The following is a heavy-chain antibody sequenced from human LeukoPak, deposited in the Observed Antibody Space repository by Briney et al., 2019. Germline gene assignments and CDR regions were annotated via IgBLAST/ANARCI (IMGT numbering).Heavy chain of an antibody. V-gene: IGHV3-21*04. D-gene: IGHD3-16*01. CDR2: INPTSTSI. J-gene: IGHJ4*02. CDR3: ARSHRGGYYFDY. CDR1: GFTFSDYS. Sequence: NPGGSLRLSCAASGFTFSDYSINWVRQAPGKGLEWVSSINPTSTSIYYADAVKGRFTISRDNAKSPLYLQMNSLRAEDTAVYYCARSHRGGYYFDYWGQGTLVTVSS.